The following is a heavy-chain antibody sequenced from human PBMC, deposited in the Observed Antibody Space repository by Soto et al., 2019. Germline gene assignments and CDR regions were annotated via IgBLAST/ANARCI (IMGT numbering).Heavy chain of an antibody. J-gene: IGHJ5*02. V-gene: IGHV4-39*01. CDR1: GGSISSSSYY. CDR2: IYYSGST. Sequence: PSETLSLTCTVSGGSISSSSYYWGWIRQPPGKGLEWIGSIYYSGSTYYNPSLKSRVTISVDTSKNQFSLKLSSVTAADTAVYYCARHDYGYYDSQSWFDPWGQGTLVTVSS. D-gene: IGHD3-22*01. CDR3: ARHDYGYYDSQSWFDP.